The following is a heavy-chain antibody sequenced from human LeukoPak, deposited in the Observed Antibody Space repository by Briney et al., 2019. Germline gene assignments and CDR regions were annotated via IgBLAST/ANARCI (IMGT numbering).Heavy chain of an antibody. D-gene: IGHD6-6*01. J-gene: IGHJ6*03. CDR3: ARTIAARSRYYYYYYMDV. CDR1: GFTFVDYG. Sequence: PGGSLRLSCAASGFTFVDYGMTWVRQAPGKGLEWVSGINWNGGSTGYADSVKGRFTISRDNAKNSLYLQMNSLRAEDTALYYCARTIAARSRYYYYYYMDVWGKGTTVTVSS. V-gene: IGHV3-20*04. CDR2: INWNGGST.